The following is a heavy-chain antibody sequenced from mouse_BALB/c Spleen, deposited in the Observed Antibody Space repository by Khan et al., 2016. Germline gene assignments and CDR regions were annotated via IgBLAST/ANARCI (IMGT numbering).Heavy chain of an antibody. D-gene: IGHD1-1*01. Sequence: VQLQQSGPELMKPGASVKISCKASGYSFTSYYMHWVKQSHGKSLEWIGYIDPFNGGTSYNQKFKGKATLTVDKSSSTAYMHLSSLTSEDSAVYYWASSTQSFDAMDYWGQGTSVTVSS. V-gene: IGHV1S135*01. J-gene: IGHJ4*01. CDR3: ASSTQSFDAMDY. CDR2: IDPFNGGT. CDR1: GYSFTSYY.